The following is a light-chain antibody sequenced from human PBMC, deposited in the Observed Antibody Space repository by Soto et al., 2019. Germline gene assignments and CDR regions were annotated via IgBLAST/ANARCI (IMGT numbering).Light chain of an antibody. CDR1: QDIDNY. J-gene: IGKJ2*01. CDR3: QLYGNLPPYT. Sequence: DIQMTQSPSSLSASVGDRVTITCQASQDIDNYLNWYQQKPGQAPKLLIYDASNLETGVPSRFSGRGSGTDFTFTISSLQPEDVATYYCQLYGNLPPYTFGQGTKLELK. V-gene: IGKV1-33*01. CDR2: DAS.